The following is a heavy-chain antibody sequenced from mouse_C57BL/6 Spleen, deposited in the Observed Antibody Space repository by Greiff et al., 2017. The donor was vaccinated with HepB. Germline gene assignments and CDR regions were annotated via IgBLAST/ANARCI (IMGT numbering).Heavy chain of an antibody. V-gene: IGHV1-69*01. J-gene: IGHJ2*01. CDR3: ARLYYFDY. Sequence: QSCKASGYTFTSYWMHWVKQRPGQGLEWIGEIDPSDSYTNYNQKFKGKSTLTVDKSSSTAYMQLSSLTSEDSAVYYCARLYYFDYWGQGTTLTVSS. CDR1: GYTFTSYW. CDR2: IDPSDSYT.